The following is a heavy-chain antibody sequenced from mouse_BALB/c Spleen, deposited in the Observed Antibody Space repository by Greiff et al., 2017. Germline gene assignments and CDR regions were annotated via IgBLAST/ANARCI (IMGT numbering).Heavy chain of an antibody. CDR3: VRQGYYDYEPFAY. CDR1: GFTFNTYA. D-gene: IGHD2-4*01. V-gene: IGHV10-1*02. J-gene: IGHJ3*01. Sequence: EVQGVESGGGLVQPKGSLKLSCAASGFTFNTYAMNWVRQAPGKGLEWVARIRSKSNNYATYYADSVKDRFTISRDDSQSMLYLQMNNLKTEDTAMYYCVRQGYYDYEPFAYWGQGTLVTVSA. CDR2: IRSKSNNYAT.